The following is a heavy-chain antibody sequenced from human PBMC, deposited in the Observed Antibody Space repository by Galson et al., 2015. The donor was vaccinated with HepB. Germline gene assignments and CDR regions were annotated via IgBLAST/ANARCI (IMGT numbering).Heavy chain of an antibody. D-gene: IGHD2-15*01. V-gene: IGHV3-48*01. CDR3: ARGIVVVVAATPGSSWFDP. J-gene: IGHJ5*02. Sequence: SLRLSCAASGFTFNNYSMNWVRQAPGKGLEWVSYISSSSSTIYYADSVTGRFTISRDNAKNSLYLQMNSLRAEDTAVYYCARGIVVVVAATPGSSWFDPWGQGTLVTVSS. CDR2: ISSSSSTI. CDR1: GFTFNNYS.